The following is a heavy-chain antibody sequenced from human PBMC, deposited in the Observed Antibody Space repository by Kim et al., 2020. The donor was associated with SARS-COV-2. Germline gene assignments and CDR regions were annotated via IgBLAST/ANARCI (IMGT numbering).Heavy chain of an antibody. V-gene: IGHV1-3*01. CDR3: ARDLGDVRSGYYYYYGMDV. CDR2: INAGNGNT. J-gene: IGHJ6*02. Sequence: ASVKVSCKASGYTFTSYAMHWVRQAPGQRLEWMGWINAGNGNTKYSQKFQGRVTITRDTSASTAYMELSSLRSEDTAVHYCARDLGDVRSGYYYYYGMDVWGQGTTVTVSS. CDR1: GYTFTSYA. D-gene: IGHD3-10*01.